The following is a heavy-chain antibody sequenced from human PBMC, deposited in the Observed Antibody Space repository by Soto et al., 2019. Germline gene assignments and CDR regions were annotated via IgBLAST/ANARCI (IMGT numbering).Heavy chain of an antibody. CDR2: ISGSGGST. J-gene: IGHJ4*02. V-gene: IGHV3-23*01. Sequence: GGSLRLSCAASGFTFSSYAMSWVRQAPGKGLEWVSAISGSGGSTYYADSVKGRFTISRDNSKNTLYLQMNSLRAEDRAVYYCAKDRVGVGATLLDYWGQGTLVTVSS. D-gene: IGHD1-26*01. CDR3: AKDRVGVGATLLDY. CDR1: GFTFSSYA.